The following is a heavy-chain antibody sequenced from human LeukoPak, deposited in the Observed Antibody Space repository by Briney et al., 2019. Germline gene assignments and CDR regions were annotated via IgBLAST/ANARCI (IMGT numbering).Heavy chain of an antibody. CDR2: IYSGGST. J-gene: IGHJ6*02. CDR3: ARDPFTYYYDSSGLTGMDV. Sequence: GGSLRLSCAASGFTVSSNYMSWVRQAPGKGLEWVSVIYSGGSTYYADSVKGRFTISRDNAKNSLYLQMNSLRAEDTAVYYCARDPFTYYYDSSGLTGMDVWGQGTTVTVSS. V-gene: IGHV3-53*01. D-gene: IGHD3-22*01. CDR1: GFTVSSNY.